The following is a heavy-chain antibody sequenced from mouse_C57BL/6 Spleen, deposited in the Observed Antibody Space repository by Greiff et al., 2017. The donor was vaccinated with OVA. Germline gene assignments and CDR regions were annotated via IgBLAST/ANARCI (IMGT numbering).Heavy chain of an antibody. CDR1: GFTFSDYG. V-gene: IGHV5-17*01. D-gene: IGHD2-3*01. CDR3: ASYDGYPLYAMDY. J-gene: IGHJ4*01. CDR2: ISSGSSTI. Sequence: DVKLVESGGGLVKPGGSLKLSCAASGFTFSDYGMHWVRQAPEKGLEWVAYISSGSSTIYYADTVKGRFTISRDNAKNTLFLQMTSLRSEDTAMYYCASYDGYPLYAMDYWGQGTSVTVSS.